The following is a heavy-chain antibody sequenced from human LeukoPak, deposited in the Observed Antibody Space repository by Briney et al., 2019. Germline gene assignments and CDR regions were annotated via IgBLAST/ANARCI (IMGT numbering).Heavy chain of an antibody. D-gene: IGHD5-18*01. J-gene: IGHJ4*02. CDR2: MQSSGNS. CDR1: GDSISTYH. Sequence: SETLSLTCSVSGDSISTYHWNWIRKPPGKGLEWIAFMQSSGNSDYNPSLKSRVTMFVDTSKNQFVLNLRSVTAADTAVYYCARDKRHSYGRYFDHWGQGMLVTVSS. V-gene: IGHV4-59*01. CDR3: ARDKRHSYGRYFDH.